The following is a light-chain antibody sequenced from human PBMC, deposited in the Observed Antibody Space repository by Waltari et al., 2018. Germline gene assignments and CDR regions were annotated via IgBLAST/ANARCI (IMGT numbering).Light chain of an antibody. V-gene: IGKV2-28*01. CDR2: LGS. CDR1: QSILHRNGDNV. J-gene: IGKJ1*01. Sequence: DIVVTKSPLSLPVTPGEPASISCRSSQSILHRNGDNVLAWYLQRPGQSPQLLIYLGSTRASGVPDRISGGGSGTEFALRSSSGDAEDVCVYYCRQSLPTLWTLNPGTKVEIK. CDR3: RQSLPTLWT.